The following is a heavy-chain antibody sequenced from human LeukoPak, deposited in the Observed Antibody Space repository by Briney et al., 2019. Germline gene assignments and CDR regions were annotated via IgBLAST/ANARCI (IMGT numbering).Heavy chain of an antibody. CDR1: GGSISSGDYY. CDR3: ARGDRRITIFGVVIIRGFD. Sequence: SETLSLTCTVSGGSISSGDYYWSWIRQPPGKGLEWIGYIYYSGSTYYNPSLKSRVTISVDTSKNQFSLKLSSVTAADTAVYYCARGDRRITIFGVVIIRGFDWGQGTLVTVSS. CDR2: IYYSGST. D-gene: IGHD3-3*01. J-gene: IGHJ4*02. V-gene: IGHV4-30-4*01.